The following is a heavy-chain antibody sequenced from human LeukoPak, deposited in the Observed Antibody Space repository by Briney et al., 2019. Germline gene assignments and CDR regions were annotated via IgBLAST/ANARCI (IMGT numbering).Heavy chain of an antibody. CDR3: ASVPIQLWFFDY. V-gene: IGHV4-39*01. Sequence: SETLSLTCTVSGGSISSSSYYWGWIRQPPGKGLEWIGSIYYSGSTYYNPSLKSRVTISVDTSKNQFSLKLSSVTAADTAVYYRASVPIQLWFFDYWGQGTLVTVSS. CDR2: IYYSGST. J-gene: IGHJ4*02. CDR1: GGSISSSSYY. D-gene: IGHD5-18*01.